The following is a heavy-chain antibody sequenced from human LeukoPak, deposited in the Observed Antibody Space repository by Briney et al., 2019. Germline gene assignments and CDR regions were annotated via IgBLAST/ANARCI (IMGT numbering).Heavy chain of an antibody. Sequence: GGSLRLSCAASGFTFSSYAMSWVRQTPEKGLEWVSAISGSGDSTYYADSVKGRITISRDNSKNTLYLQMNSLRAEDTAVYYCARQITGTTRWFDPWGQGTLVSVSS. CDR2: ISGSGDST. CDR3: ARQITGTTRWFDP. J-gene: IGHJ5*02. D-gene: IGHD1-20*01. CDR1: GFTFSSYA. V-gene: IGHV3-23*01.